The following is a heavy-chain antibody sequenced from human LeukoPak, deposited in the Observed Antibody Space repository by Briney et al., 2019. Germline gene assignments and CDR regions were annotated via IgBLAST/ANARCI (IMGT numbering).Heavy chain of an antibody. Sequence: GGSLRLSCAASGFTFSTYVMHWVRQAPGKGLEWVAFIRSDGSDKYHADSVKGRFTISRDNSKNTLYLQMNSLRTEDTAVYYCANEWLHVSGSYKANNWGQGTLVTVSS. V-gene: IGHV3-30*02. D-gene: IGHD3-10*01. CDR2: IRSDGSDK. J-gene: IGHJ4*02. CDR3: ANEWLHVSGSYKANN. CDR1: GFTFSTYV.